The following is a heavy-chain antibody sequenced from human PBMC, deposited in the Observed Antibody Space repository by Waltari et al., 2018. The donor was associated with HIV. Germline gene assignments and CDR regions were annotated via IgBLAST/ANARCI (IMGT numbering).Heavy chain of an antibody. D-gene: IGHD3-10*01. V-gene: IGHV1-24*01. J-gene: IGHJ6*02. Sequence: QVQLVQSGAEVKKPGASVKVSCKVSGYTLTELSMHWVRQAPGKGLEWMGNFDPEDDETIYAQKFQGRITMTEDTSSDTAYMELSSLTSGDTAVYYYATDFSGMVRAYSYYSLDVWGQGTTVTVSS. CDR1: GYTLTELS. CDR2: FDPEDDET. CDR3: ATDFSGMVRAYSYYSLDV.